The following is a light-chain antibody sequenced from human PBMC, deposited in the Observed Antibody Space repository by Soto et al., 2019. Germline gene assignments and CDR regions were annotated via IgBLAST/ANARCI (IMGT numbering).Light chain of an antibody. CDR1: QSVGSY. V-gene: IGKV3-11*01. CDR3: QQRTNWPPWT. CDR2: DAS. J-gene: IGKJ1*01. Sequence: EVVLTQSPATLSLSPGERATLSCRASQSVGSYLAWYQQKPGQAPRLLIYDASNRATGIPARFSGSGSGTDFTLTISSLEPEDVAVYYGQQRTNWPPWTFGQGTKVEIK.